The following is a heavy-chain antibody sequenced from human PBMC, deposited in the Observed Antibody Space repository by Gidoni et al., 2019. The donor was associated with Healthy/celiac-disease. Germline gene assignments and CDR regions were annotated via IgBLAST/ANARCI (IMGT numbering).Heavy chain of an antibody. CDR2: IRSKANSYAT. CDR1: GFTFSGAA. V-gene: IGHV3-73*01. D-gene: IGHD4-4*01. CDR3: TRPGGTVTTDYYYYGMDV. Sequence: EVQLVESGGGLVQPGGSLKLSCAASGFTFSGAAMPWVRQASGKGLEWVGRIRSKANSYATAYAASVKGRFTISRDDSKNTAYLQMNSLKTEDTAVYYCTRPGGTVTTDYYYYGMDVWGQGTTVTVSS. J-gene: IGHJ6*02.